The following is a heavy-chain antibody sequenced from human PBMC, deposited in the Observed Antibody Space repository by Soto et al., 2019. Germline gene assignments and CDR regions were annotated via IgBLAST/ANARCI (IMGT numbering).Heavy chain of an antibody. CDR2: INPSGGST. D-gene: IGHD1-1*01. V-gene: IGHV1-46*03. J-gene: IGHJ3*02. Sequence: QVQLVQSGAEVKKPGASVKVSCKASGYTFTSYYMHWVRQAPGQGLECMGIINPSGGSTRDAQKFQGRLPMTRDTSTSTVYMELSSLRSEDTAVYYCARDKTGTTSSGDLDAFDIWGQGTMVTVSS. CDR1: GYTFTSYY. CDR3: ARDKTGTTSSGDLDAFDI.